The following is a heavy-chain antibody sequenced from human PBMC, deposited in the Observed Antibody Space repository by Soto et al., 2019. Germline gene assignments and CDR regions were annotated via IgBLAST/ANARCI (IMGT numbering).Heavy chain of an antibody. J-gene: IGHJ3*02. V-gene: IGHV3-30-3*01. CDR3: ARDRQWELLGDAFDI. CDR1: GFTFSSYA. D-gene: IGHD1-26*01. Sequence: PGGSLRLSCAASGFTFSSYAMHWVRQAPGKGLEWVAVISYDGSNKYYADSVKGRFTISRDNSKNTLYLQMNSLRAEDTAVYYCARDRQWELLGDAFDIWGQGTMVT. CDR2: ISYDGSNK.